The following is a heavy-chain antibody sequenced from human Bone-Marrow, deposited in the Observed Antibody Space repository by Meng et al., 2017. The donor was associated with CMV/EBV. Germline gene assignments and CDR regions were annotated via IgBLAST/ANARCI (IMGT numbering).Heavy chain of an antibody. CDR3: AREPDYDFWSGYGFDY. J-gene: IGHJ4*02. CDR1: GDSVSSNSAA. CDR2: TYYRSKWYN. V-gene: IGHV6-1*01. D-gene: IGHD3-3*01. Sequence: SQTLSLTCAISGDSVSSNSAAWNWIRQSPSRGLEWLGRTYYRSKWYNDYAVSVKSRITINPDTSKNQFSLQLNSMTPEDTAVYYCAREPDYDFWSGYGFDYCGQGTLVTVSS.